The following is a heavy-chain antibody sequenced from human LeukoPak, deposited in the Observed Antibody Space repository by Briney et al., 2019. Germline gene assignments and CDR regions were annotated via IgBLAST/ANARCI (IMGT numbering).Heavy chain of an antibody. V-gene: IGHV1-18*01. CDR2: ISAYNGNT. CDR3: AREKAARRYYYYGMDV. CDR1: GYTFTSYG. Sequence: GASVKVSCKASGYTFTSYGISWVRQAPGQGLEWMGWISAYNGNTNYAQKLRGRVTMTTDTSTSTAYMEPRSLRSDDTAVYYCAREKAARRYYYYGMDVWGQGTTVTVSS. D-gene: IGHD6-6*01. J-gene: IGHJ6*02.